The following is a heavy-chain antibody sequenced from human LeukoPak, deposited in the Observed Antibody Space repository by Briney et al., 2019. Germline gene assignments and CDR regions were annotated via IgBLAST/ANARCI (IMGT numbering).Heavy chain of an antibody. CDR3: ARHPPDSYSSSWYEYFQH. CDR2: IYYSGST. CDR1: GYSISSGYY. J-gene: IGHJ1*01. D-gene: IGHD6-13*01. Sequence: PSETLSLTCAVSGYSISSGYYWGWIRQPPGKGLEWIGSIYYSGSTYYNPSLKSRVTISVDTSKNQFSLKLSSVTAADTAVYYCARHPPDSYSSSWYEYFQHWGQGTLVTVSS. V-gene: IGHV4-38-2*01.